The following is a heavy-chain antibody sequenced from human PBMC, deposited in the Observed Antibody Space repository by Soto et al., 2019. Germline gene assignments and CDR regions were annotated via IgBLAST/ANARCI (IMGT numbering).Heavy chain of an antibody. CDR3: AKLLTYYYDSSGYYEDAFDI. D-gene: IGHD3-22*01. CDR1: GFTFSSYG. Sequence: QVQLVESGGGVVQPGRSLRLSCAASGFTFSSYGMHWVRQAPGKGLEWVAVIAYDGSNKYYADSVKGRFTISRDNSKNKLYLQMNSLRAEDTAVYYCAKLLTYYYDSSGYYEDAFDIWGQGTMVTVSS. J-gene: IGHJ3*02. CDR2: IAYDGSNK. V-gene: IGHV3-30*18.